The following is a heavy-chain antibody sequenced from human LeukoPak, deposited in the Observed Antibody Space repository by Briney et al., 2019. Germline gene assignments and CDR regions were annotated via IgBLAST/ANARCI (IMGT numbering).Heavy chain of an antibody. CDR3: VRRSSGWSYAFDI. D-gene: IGHD6-19*01. Sequence: SETLSLTCTVSGGSISSYYWSWIRQPPPNGLEWIGYIYYSGSTNYNPSLKSRVTISVDTSKNQFSLKLSSVTAADTAVYYCVRRSSGWSYAFDIWGQGTMVTVSS. V-gene: IGHV4-59*08. CDR1: GGSISSYY. CDR2: IYYSGST. J-gene: IGHJ3*02.